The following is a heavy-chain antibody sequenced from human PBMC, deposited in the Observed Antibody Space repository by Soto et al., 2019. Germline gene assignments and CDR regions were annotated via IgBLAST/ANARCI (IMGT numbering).Heavy chain of an antibody. D-gene: IGHD6-13*01. J-gene: IGHJ6*02. CDR1: GGSISSGDYY. CDR2: IYYSGST. CDR3: AREGYSSSWYKQIGYYYYGMDV. Sequence: SETLSLTCTVSGGSISSGDYYWSWIHQPPGKGLEWIGYIYYSGSTYYNPSLKSRVTISVDTSKNQFSLKLSSVTAADTAVYYCAREGYSSSWYKQIGYYYYGMDVWGQGTTVTVSS. V-gene: IGHV4-30-4*01.